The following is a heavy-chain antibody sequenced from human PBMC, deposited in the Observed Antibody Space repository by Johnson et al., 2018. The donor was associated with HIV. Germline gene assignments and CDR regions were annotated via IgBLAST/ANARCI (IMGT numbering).Heavy chain of an antibody. J-gene: IGHJ3*02. CDR1: GFTFDDYG. V-gene: IGHV3-20*04. D-gene: IGHD6-6*01. CDR3: AKAQQLVPGGDAFDI. CDR2: INWNGGSA. Sequence: MMLVESGGGVVQPGESLRLSCAASGFTFDDYGMSWVRQAPGKGLEWVSGINWNGGSAGHADSLKGRFIISRDNAKNTLYLQMNSLRAEDTAVYYCAKAQQLVPGGDAFDIWGQGTMVIVSS.